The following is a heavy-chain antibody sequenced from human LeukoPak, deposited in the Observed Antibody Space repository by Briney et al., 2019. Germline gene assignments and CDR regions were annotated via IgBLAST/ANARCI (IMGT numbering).Heavy chain of an antibody. V-gene: IGHV3-23*01. CDR2: ISGSGGSGST. CDR1: GFTFSSYA. D-gene: IGHD5-18*01. CDR3: AKRIQSAMAMGY. Sequence: GGSLRLSCAASGFTFSSYAMSWVRQAPGKGLEWVSTISGSGGSGSTYYADSVKGRFTISRDNSKNTMYLQMNSLRAEDTAVYYCAKRIQSAMAMGYWGQGTLVTVSS. J-gene: IGHJ4*02.